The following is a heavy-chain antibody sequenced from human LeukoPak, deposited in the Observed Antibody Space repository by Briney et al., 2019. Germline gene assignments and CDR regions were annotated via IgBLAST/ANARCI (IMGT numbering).Heavy chain of an antibody. V-gene: IGHV3-23*01. J-gene: IGHJ4*02. Sequence: PGGSLRLSCVDSGFTFITYAMSWVRQVPGKGLEWVSTISGSRGVTKFADSVKGRFTISRDNSKNTLYLQMNSLRVEDTAIYYCAKDLEGDDSYDYHFWGQGTLVTVSS. CDR3: AKDLEGDDSYDYHF. D-gene: IGHD3-16*01. CDR1: GFTFITYA. CDR2: ISGSRGVT.